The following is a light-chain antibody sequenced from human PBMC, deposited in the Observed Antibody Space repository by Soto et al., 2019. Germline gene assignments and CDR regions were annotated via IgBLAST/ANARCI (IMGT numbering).Light chain of an antibody. CDR3: QQYHSYPFT. CDR1: QGISTY. V-gene: IGKV1-9*01. Sequence: DIQLTQSPSFLSAAVGDRVTITCRASQGISTYLAWYQQKPGKAPKLLIYKASSLQSEVPSRFSGSASGPEFTLTISSLQPDDFATYYCQQYHSYPFTFGPGTKVDIK. J-gene: IGKJ3*01. CDR2: KAS.